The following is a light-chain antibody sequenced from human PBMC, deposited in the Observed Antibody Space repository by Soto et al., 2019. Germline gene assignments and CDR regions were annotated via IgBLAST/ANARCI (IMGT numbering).Light chain of an antibody. CDR2: EVS. J-gene: IGLJ2*01. CDR1: SSDVGGYNY. V-gene: IGLV2-14*01. CDR3: SSYTSSSTLV. Sequence: QSVLTQPPSASGSPGQSVTISCTGTSSDVGGYNYVSWYQQHPGKAPKLMIYEVSNRPSGISNRFSGSKSGNTASLTLSGLQAEDEADYYCSSYTSSSTLVFGGGTKVTVL.